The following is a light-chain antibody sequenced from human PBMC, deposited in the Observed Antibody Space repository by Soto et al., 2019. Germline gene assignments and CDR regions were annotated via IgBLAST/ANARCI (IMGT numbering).Light chain of an antibody. J-gene: IGLJ1*01. CDR3: SSYSDTGTTVI. CDR1: STDVGRHSY. V-gene: IGLV2-8*01. Sequence: GLTLPASTTGCRVQPVTISCTGTSTDVGRHSYVTWYPQHPGNGPKLLIFEVNKRRSGVPDCFSSSTSTLTASLPAPGPQPEEEAADYCSSYSDTGTTVIFGGGTKVTL. CDR2: EVN.